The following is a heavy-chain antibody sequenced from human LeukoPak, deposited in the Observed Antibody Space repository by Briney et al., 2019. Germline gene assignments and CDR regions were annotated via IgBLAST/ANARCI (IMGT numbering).Heavy chain of an antibody. D-gene: IGHD3-22*01. CDR3: ARVRPYYYDSSGPPVD. CDR2: INHSGST. Sequence: PSETLSLTCAAYGGSFSGYYWSWIRQPPGKGLVWIGEINHSGSTNYNPSLKSRVTISVDTSKNQFSLKLSSVTAADTAVYYCARVRPYYYDSSGPPVDWGQGTLVTVSS. V-gene: IGHV4-34*01. J-gene: IGHJ4*02. CDR1: GGSFSGYY.